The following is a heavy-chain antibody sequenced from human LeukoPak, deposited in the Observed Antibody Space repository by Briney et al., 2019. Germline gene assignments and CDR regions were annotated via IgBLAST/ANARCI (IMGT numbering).Heavy chain of an antibody. CDR3: ARGDSGLDY. CDR1: GFTFSNFG. D-gene: IGHD6-19*01. V-gene: IGHV3-33*01. Sequence: GGSLRLSCAASGFTFSNFGMHWVRQAPGKGLEWVAVIWYDGSNKYYADSVKGRFTISRDNSKNTLYLQMNSLRAEDTAVYYCARGDSGLDYWGQGTLVTVSS. CDR2: IWYDGSNK. J-gene: IGHJ4*02.